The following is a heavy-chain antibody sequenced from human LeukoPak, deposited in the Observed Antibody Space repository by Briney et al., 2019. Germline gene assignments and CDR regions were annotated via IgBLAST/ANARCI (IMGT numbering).Heavy chain of an antibody. D-gene: IGHD3-22*01. Sequence: GGSLRLSCAASGFTFSSSSMNWVRQAPGKGLEWVGNIKQDGSEKFYVDSVRGRFTISRDNTKNSLYLQMDSVRVEDTAVYYCAGGSGWTTTYWGQGTLVTVSS. CDR3: AGGSGWTTTY. CDR2: IKQDGSEK. V-gene: IGHV3-7*04. J-gene: IGHJ4*02. CDR1: GFTFSSSS.